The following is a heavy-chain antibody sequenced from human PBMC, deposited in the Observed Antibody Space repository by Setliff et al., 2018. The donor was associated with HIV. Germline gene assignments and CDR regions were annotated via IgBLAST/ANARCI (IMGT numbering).Heavy chain of an antibody. J-gene: IGHJ5*02. Sequence: PSETLSLTCTVSGGSIRSIDYFWGWIRQPPGKGLEWLGNIGNIYYGGTTYYNPSLKGRITISVFTSSQQLSLTLTSVTAADTAVYYCAKRGARDWKGWFDPWGQGTLVTVSS. CDR1: GGSIRSIDYF. CDR3: AKRGARDWKGWFDP. CDR2: IYYGGTT. V-gene: IGHV4-39*01. D-gene: IGHD1-1*01.